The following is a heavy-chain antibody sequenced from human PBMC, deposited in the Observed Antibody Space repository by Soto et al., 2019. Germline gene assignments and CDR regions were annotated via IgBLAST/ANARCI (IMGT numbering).Heavy chain of an antibody. CDR3: AKDVGESSSSRVDYGMDV. J-gene: IGHJ6*02. V-gene: IGHV3-23*01. Sequence: GGSLRLSCAASGFTFSSYAMSWVRQAPGKGLEWVSAISGSGGSTYYAGSVKGRFTISRDNSKDTLYLQMNSLRAEDTAAYYCAKDVGESSSSRVDYGMDVWGQGTTVTV. CDR2: ISGSGGST. CDR1: GFTFSSYA. D-gene: IGHD6-6*01.